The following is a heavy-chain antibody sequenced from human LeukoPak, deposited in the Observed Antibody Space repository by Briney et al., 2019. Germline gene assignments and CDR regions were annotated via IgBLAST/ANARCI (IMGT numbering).Heavy chain of an antibody. Sequence: ASVKVSCKASGGTFSSYAISWVRQAPGRGLEWMGGIIPIFGTANYAQKFQGRVTITADESTSTAYMELSSLRSEDTAVYYCARGHCSGGSCYYFDYWGQGTLVTVSS. CDR1: GGTFSSYA. J-gene: IGHJ4*02. CDR2: IIPIFGTA. CDR3: ARGHCSGGSCYYFDY. D-gene: IGHD2-15*01. V-gene: IGHV1-69*13.